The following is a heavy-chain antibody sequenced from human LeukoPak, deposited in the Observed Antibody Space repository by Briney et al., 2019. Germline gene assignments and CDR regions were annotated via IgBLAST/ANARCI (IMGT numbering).Heavy chain of an antibody. D-gene: IGHD3-22*01. CDR2: INHSGGT. V-gene: IGHV4-34*01. Sequence: SETLSLTCAVYGGSFSGYYWSWIRQPPGKGLEWIGEINHSGGTNYNPSLKSRVTISVDTSKNQFSLKLSSVTAADTAVYYCARDRYYDASDYYYNLDYWGQGTLVTVSS. CDR3: ARDRYYDASDYYYNLDY. J-gene: IGHJ4*02. CDR1: GGSFSGYY.